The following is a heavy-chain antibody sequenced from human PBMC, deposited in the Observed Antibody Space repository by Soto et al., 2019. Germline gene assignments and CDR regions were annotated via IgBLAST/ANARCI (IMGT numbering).Heavy chain of an antibody. CDR1: GYTFTGYY. CDR2: INPNSGGT. J-gene: IGHJ4*02. CDR3: ATQRDYGDYGAFDY. D-gene: IGHD4-17*01. Sequence: GASVKVSCKASGYTFTGYYMHWVRQAPGQGLEWMGWINPNSGGTHYAQKFQGWVTMTRDTFISTAYMELSRLRSDDTAVYYCATQRDYGDYGAFDYWAQGTLVPVSS. V-gene: IGHV1-2*04.